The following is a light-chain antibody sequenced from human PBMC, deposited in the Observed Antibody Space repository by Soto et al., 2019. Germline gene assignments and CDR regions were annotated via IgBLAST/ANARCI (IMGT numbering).Light chain of an antibody. J-gene: IGKJ1*01. CDR2: GAS. CDR3: QQYGSSPPWT. V-gene: IGKV3-20*01. Sequence: EIVLTQSPGTMSLSPGERATLSCRASQRIASSYLGWYQQKPGQAPRLLIYGASTRATGIPDRFSGSGSGTDFNHTISRLEPEDFAVYYCQQYGSSPPWTFGQGPKVELK. CDR1: QRIASSY.